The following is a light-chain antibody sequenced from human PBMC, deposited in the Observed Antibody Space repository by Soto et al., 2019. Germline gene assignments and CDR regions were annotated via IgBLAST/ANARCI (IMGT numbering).Light chain of an antibody. Sequence: QAVVTQEPSLTVSPGGTVTLTCASSTGAVTSGHYPNWFQQKPGQTPRALIYSTNNQHSWTPARFSGSLLGGKAALTLSGAQPEDEAEYDCLLFYGVGLVFGGGTKLTVL. CDR3: LLFYGVGLV. CDR2: STN. J-gene: IGLJ2*01. V-gene: IGLV7-43*01. CDR1: TGAVTSGHY.